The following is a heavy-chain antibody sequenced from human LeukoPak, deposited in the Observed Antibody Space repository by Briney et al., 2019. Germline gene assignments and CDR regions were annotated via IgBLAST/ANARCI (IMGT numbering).Heavy chain of an antibody. CDR1: GGSISSSSYY. Sequence: SETLSLTCTVSGGSISSSSYYWSWIRQPPGKGLEWIGYIYYSGSTNYNPSLKSRVTISVDTSKNQFSLKLSSVTAADTAVYYCARGYIHSGSYFDYWGQGTLVTVSS. CDR3: ARGYIHSGSYFDY. V-gene: IGHV4-61*01. J-gene: IGHJ4*02. CDR2: IYYSGST. D-gene: IGHD1-26*01.